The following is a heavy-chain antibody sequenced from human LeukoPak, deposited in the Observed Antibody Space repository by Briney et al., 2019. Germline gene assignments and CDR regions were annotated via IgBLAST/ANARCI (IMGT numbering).Heavy chain of an antibody. CDR2: ISSSSSTI. CDR1: GFTFSSHS. J-gene: IGHJ4*02. CDR3: ARGPSMVRGRSEYFDY. V-gene: IGHV3-48*04. D-gene: IGHD3-10*01. Sequence: GGSLRLSCAASGFTFSSHSMNWVRQAPGKGLEWVSYISSSSSTIYYADSVKGRFTISRDNAKNSLYLQMNSLRAEDTAVYYCARGPSMVRGRSEYFDYWGQGTLVTVSS.